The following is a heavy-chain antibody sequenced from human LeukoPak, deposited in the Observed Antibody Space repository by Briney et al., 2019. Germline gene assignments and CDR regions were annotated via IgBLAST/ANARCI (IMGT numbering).Heavy chain of an antibody. J-gene: IGHJ6*02. CDR2: VWYDESNK. CDR1: GFTFSSYG. Sequence: GGSLRLSCAASGFTFSSYGMHGVRHAPGKGLERVLVVWYDESNKYYADSVKGRFTIARDNSKNPLYLQMNSLRAEDTAVYYCARDLRGYDILTASNHPHSDYYYYGMDVWGQGTTVTVPS. CDR3: ARDLRGYDILTASNHPHSDYYYYGMDV. V-gene: IGHV3-33*01. D-gene: IGHD3-9*01.